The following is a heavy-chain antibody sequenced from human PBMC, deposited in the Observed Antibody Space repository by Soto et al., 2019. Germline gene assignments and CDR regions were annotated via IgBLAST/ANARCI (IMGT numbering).Heavy chain of an antibody. Sequence: SGPTLVNPTQTLTLTCTVSGFSLSGTGMRVTWIRQPPGKALEWLARIDWEDTKLYSTSLKTRLSISKDTSKNQVVLTMTNMDPADTATYYCARHRSSDGMDVWGQGTTVTVS. V-gene: IGHV2-70*04. CDR2: IDWEDTK. D-gene: IGHD3-10*01. CDR3: ARHRSSDGMDV. J-gene: IGHJ6*02. CDR1: GFSLSGTGMR.